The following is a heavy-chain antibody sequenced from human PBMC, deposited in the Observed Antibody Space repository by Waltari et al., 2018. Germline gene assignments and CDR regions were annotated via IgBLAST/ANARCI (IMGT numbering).Heavy chain of an antibody. Sequence: EVQLVESGGGLAHPGGSLTLSCVGSGFTLRTYWMTWVRQAPGKGLEWVATMNKDGIEGYYVDAVSGRCLISTDDAKNSLSLEMNILAVEDTAIYYCARDSPDKHWKFFGNDHWGQGTLVNVSP. CDR2: MNKDGIEG. CDR1: GFTLRTYW. D-gene: IGHD1-1*01. CDR3: ARDSPDKHWKFFGNDH. V-gene: IGHV3-7*01. J-gene: IGHJ4*02.